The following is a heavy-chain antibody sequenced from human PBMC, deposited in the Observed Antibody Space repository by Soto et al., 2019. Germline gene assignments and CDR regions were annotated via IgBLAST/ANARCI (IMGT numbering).Heavy chain of an antibody. J-gene: IGHJ3*01. CDR3: ARSRVGYCSGGTCYLNAFDV. CDR2: ISPNPGST. V-gene: IGHV1-46*01. CDR1: GYSFTTYY. D-gene: IGHD2-15*01. Sequence: ASVKVSCKASGYSFTTYYIHWVRQAPGQGLEWMGVISPNPGSTSYAQRFQDRVTMTRDTSTSTVYMELSSPRSEDTAIYYCARSRVGYCSGGTCYLNAFDVWGQ.